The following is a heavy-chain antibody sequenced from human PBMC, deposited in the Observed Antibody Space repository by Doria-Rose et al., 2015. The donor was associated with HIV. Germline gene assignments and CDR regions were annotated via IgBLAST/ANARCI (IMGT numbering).Heavy chain of an antibody. D-gene: IGHD6-13*01. V-gene: IGHV2-26*01. CDR3: ARIKSSRWYHKYYFDF. J-gene: IGHJ4*02. Sequence: QVTLKESGPVLVKPTETLTLTCTVSGVSLSSPGMGVSWIRQPPGKALEWLANIFSDDERSYKTSLKSRLTISRVPSKSQVVLTRTDMDPVDTATYYCARIKSSRWYHKYYFDFWGQGTLVIVSA. CDR2: IFSDDER. CDR1: GVSLSSPGMG.